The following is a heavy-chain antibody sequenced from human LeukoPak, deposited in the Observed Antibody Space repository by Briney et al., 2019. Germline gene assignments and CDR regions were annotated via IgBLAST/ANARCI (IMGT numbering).Heavy chain of an antibody. D-gene: IGHD6-13*01. CDR1: GYRFTNYW. V-gene: IGHV5-51*01. CDR3: ARRGNSNWYFDY. J-gene: IGHJ4*02. Sequence: GESLKISCKSSGYRFTNYWIGWVRQMPGKGLEWMGFIYPDDSDTIYSPSLQGQVTISADKSINTAYLQWSSLKASDTAMYYCARRGNSNWYFDYWGQGTLVTVSS. CDR2: IYPDDSDT.